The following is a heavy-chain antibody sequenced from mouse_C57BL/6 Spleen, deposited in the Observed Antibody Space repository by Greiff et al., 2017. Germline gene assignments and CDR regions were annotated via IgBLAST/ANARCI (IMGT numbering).Heavy chain of an antibody. CDR3: ARGNDYDGYAMDD. J-gene: IGHJ4*01. D-gene: IGHD2-4*01. CDR1: GYTFTSYW. V-gene: IGHV1-55*01. Sequence: VQLQQPGAELVKPGASVKMSCKASGYTFTSYWITWVKQRPGQGLEWIGDIYPGSGSTNYNEKFKSKATLTVDTSSSTAYMQLSSLTSEDSAVYYCARGNDYDGYAMDDWGQGTSVTVSS. CDR2: IYPGSGST.